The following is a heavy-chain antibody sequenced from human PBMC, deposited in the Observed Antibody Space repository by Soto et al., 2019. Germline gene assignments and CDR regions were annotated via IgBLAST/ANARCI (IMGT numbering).Heavy chain of an antibody. CDR3: AKAGDYYGSGSYYICYSSCYMDV. CDR1: GFTFSSYA. D-gene: IGHD3-10*01. V-gene: IGHV3-23*01. J-gene: IGHJ6*03. CDR2: ISGSGGST. Sequence: GGSLRLSCAASGFTFSSYAMSWVRQAPGKGLEWVSAISGSGGSTYYADSVKGRFTISRDNSKNTLYLHMNSLRAEDTAVYYCAKAGDYYGSGSYYICYSSCYMDVWGKGTTVTVSS.